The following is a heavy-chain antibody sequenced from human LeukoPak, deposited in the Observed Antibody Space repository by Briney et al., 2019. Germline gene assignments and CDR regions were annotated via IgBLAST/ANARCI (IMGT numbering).Heavy chain of an antibody. J-gene: IGHJ4*02. Sequence: SETLSLTCTVSGVSINSYYWSWIRQSPGKGLEWIGYIYCSGSTNYNPSLKSRVIISVDTSKNQFSLKLSSVTAADTAVYYCARAERHPNYDFWSGYLDWGQGTLVTVSS. CDR2: IYCSGST. CDR3: ARAERHPNYDFWSGYLD. D-gene: IGHD3-3*01. V-gene: IGHV4-59*12. CDR1: GVSINSYY.